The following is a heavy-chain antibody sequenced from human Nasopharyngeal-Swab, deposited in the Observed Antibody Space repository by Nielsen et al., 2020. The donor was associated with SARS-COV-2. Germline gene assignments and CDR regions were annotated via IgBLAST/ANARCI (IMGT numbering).Heavy chain of an antibody. J-gene: IGHJ4*02. D-gene: IGHD6-13*01. CDR3: VRDDGGVPGIPETGPPGAF. CDR2: VNPNSGDT. Sequence: WVRQDPGQGLEWMGRVNPNSGDTIYAQEFQGRVTMTGDTSIGTAYMELRRLISDDTAVYYCVRDDGGVPGIPETGPPGAFWGQGTLVTVSS. V-gene: IGHV1-2*06.